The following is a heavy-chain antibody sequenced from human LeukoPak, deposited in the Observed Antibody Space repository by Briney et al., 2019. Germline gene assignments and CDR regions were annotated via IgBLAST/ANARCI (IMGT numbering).Heavy chain of an antibody. V-gene: IGHV4-4*07. CDR3: ARETVGAGTRWFDY. CDR1: GGYISDYY. J-gene: IGHJ4*02. D-gene: IGHD1-26*01. Sequence: SETLSLTCTVFGGYISDYYWTWIRQSAGKGLEWIGRVQISENNNYNPSLRSRVTLSLDASKNQFSLRLTSVTAADTAIYYFARETVGAGTRWFDYWGQGTLVTVSS. CDR2: VQISENN.